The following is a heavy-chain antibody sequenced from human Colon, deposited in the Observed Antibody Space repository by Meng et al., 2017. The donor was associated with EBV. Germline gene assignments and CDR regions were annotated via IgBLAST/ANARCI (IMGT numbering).Heavy chain of an antibody. Sequence: LWGLGLLTPSYPLSHPSPASGGPFSGPYWTWIPQPPGKGLEWIGEINHSGSTNYNPSLKSRVTISTDTSKNQFSLKVKSVTAADTAVYFCARLYPPDQWLLTSDTSEYWGQGTLVTVSS. D-gene: IGHD6-19*01. CDR2: INHSGST. V-gene: IGHV4-34*01. CDR3: ARLYPPDQWLLTSDTSEY. J-gene: IGHJ4*02. CDR1: GGPFSGPY.